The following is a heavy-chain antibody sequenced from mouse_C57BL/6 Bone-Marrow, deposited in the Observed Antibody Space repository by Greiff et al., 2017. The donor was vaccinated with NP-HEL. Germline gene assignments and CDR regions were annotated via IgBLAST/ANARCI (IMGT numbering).Heavy chain of an antibody. CDR1: GFNIKDDY. D-gene: IGHD2-3*01. CDR3: TTYDGYYLYYAMDY. CDR2: IDPENGDT. V-gene: IGHV14-4*01. Sequence: VQLQQSGAELVRPGASVKLSCTASGFNIKDDYMHWVKQRPEQGLEWIGWIDPENGDTEYASKFQGKATITADTSSNTAYLQLSSLTSEDTAVYYCTTYDGYYLYYAMDYWGQGTSVTVSS. J-gene: IGHJ4*01.